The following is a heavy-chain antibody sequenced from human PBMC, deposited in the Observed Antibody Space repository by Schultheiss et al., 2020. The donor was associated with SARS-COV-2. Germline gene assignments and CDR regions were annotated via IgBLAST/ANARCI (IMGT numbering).Heavy chain of an antibody. CDR1: GFTFSSYA. CDR3: ARDETLDY. V-gene: IGHV3-30*07. Sequence: GESLKISCAASGFTFSSYAMHWVRQAPGKGLEWVAVISYDGSNKYYADSVKGRFTISRDNSKNSLYLQMNSLRAEDTAVYSCARDETLDYWGQGTLVTVSS. J-gene: IGHJ4*02. CDR2: ISYDGSNK.